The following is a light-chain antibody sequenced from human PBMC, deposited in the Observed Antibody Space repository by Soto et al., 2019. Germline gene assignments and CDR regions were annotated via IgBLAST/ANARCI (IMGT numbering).Light chain of an antibody. J-gene: IGKJ2*01. CDR1: QSVSSY. Sequence: EIGFTQSPATLALSPGERATLSCMSSQSVSSYLAWYQQKPGQAPRLLIYDASKRATGIPARISGSGSGTDFTLIISSLEPEDFAVYYCQQRYDCPVYSFGQGTKLET. V-gene: IGKV3-11*01. CDR3: QQRYDCPVYS. CDR2: DAS.